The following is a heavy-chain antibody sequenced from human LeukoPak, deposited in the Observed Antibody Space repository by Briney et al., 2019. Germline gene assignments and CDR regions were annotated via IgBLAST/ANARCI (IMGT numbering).Heavy chain of an antibody. CDR3: TRVYTTATPGHFDY. J-gene: IGHJ4*02. CDR2: IYPGDSDT. Sequence: GESLKISCKGSGYSFTSYWIGWVRQMPGKGLEWMGIIYPGDSDTRYSPSFQGQVTISADKSIRNAYLQWSSLKASDSAMYYCTRVYTTATPGHFDYWGQGTLVTVSS. V-gene: IGHV5-51*01. CDR1: GYSFTSYW. D-gene: IGHD1-1*01.